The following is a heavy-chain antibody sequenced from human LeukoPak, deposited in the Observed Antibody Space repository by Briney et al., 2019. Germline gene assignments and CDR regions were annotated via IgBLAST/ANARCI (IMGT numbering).Heavy chain of an antibody. V-gene: IGHV3-21*01. CDR1: GFTFSSYS. CDR2: ISSSSSYI. J-gene: IGHJ3*02. CDR3: ARDGPSPVAFDI. Sequence: LGGSLRLSCAASGFTFSSYSMNWVRQAPGKGLEWVSSISSSSSYIYYADSVKGRFTISRDNAKNSLYLQMNSLRAEDTAVYYCARDGPSPVAFDIWGQGTMVTVSS.